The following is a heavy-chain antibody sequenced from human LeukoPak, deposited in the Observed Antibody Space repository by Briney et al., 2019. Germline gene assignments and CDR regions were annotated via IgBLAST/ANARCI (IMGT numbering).Heavy chain of an antibody. J-gene: IGHJ4*02. CDR2: IYYSGNT. V-gene: IGHV4-59*08. D-gene: IGHD6-19*01. CDR1: GGSISSYY. CDR3: ARSGAWYYYFDD. Sequence: RSSETLSLTCTVSGGSISSYYWSWIRQPPGKGLEWLGYIYYSGNTNYNPSLKSRVTISVDTSKDQFSLRLSSVTAADTAVYYCARSGAWYYYFDDWGQGTLVTVSS.